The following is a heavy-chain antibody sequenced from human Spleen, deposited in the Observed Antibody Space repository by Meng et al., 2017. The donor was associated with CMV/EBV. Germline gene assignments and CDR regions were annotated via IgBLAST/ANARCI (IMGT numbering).Heavy chain of an antibody. CDR1: GGSFSGYY. D-gene: IGHD2-2*01. V-gene: IGHV4-34*01. J-gene: IGHJ6*02. Sequence: SETLSLTCAVYGGSFSGYYWSWIRQPPGKGLEWIGEINHSGSTNYNPSLKSRVTISVDTSKNQFSLKLSSVTAADTAVYYCASCSSTSMVHYYYGMDVWGQGTTVTVSS. CDR3: ASCSSTSMVHYYYGMDV. CDR2: INHSGST.